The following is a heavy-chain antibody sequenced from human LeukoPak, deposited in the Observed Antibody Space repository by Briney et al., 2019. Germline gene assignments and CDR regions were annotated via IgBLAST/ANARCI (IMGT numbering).Heavy chain of an antibody. V-gene: IGHV1-46*01. CDR2: INPSGGRT. CDR1: GYTFTGYY. Sequence: ASVKVSCKASGYTFTGYYMYWVRQAPGQGLEWMGIINPSGGRTSYAQKFQGRVTMTRDTSTSTVYMELSSLRSEDTAVYYCARDQRYYDSSGHLDYWGQGTLVTVSS. J-gene: IGHJ4*02. CDR3: ARDQRYYDSSGHLDY. D-gene: IGHD3-22*01.